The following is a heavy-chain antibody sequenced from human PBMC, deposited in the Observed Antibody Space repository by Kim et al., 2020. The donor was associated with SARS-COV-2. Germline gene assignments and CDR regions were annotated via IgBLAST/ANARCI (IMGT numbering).Heavy chain of an antibody. Sequence: SETLSLTCTVSGYSISSGYYWGWIRQPPGKGLEWIGSIYHSGSTYYNPSLKSRVTISVDTSKNQFSLKLSSVTAADTAVYYCARDPHVDIVGTAYNWFDPWGQGTLVTVSS. J-gene: IGHJ5*02. CDR3: ARDPHVDIVGTAYNWFDP. V-gene: IGHV4-38-2*02. D-gene: IGHD5-12*01. CDR1: GYSISSGYY. CDR2: IYHSGST.